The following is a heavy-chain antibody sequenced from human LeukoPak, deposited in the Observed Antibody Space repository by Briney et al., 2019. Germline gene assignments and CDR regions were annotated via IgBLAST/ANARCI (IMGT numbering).Heavy chain of an antibody. D-gene: IGHD6-19*01. Sequence: SETLSLTCTVSGGSISSYYWSWIRQPPGKGLEWIGYIYYSGSTNYNPSLKSRVTISVDTSKNQFSLKLSSVTAADTAVYYCARHGFYSSGWAWFDPWGQGTLVTVSS. CDR1: GGSISSYY. J-gene: IGHJ5*02. CDR2: IYYSGST. CDR3: ARHGFYSSGWAWFDP. V-gene: IGHV4-59*08.